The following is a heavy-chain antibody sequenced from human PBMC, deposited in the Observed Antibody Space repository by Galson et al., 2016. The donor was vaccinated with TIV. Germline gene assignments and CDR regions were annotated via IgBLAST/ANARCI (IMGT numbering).Heavy chain of an antibody. Sequence: SLRLSCAASGFTFDDYAMHWVRQSPGKGLEWVSLISWDGGSTFYADSVKGRFTISRDNSKNSLYLQMNSLRAEETALYYCAKDIGGGNYYYYYMDVWGKGTTVTVSS. CDR1: GFTFDDYA. V-gene: IGHV3-43D*04. CDR3: AKDIGGGNYYYYYMDV. CDR2: ISWDGGST. D-gene: IGHD3-16*01. J-gene: IGHJ6*03.